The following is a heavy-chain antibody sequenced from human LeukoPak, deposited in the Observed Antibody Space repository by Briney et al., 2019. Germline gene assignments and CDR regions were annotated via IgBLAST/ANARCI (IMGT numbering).Heavy chain of an antibody. J-gene: IGHJ4*02. CDR1: GGTFSSYA. D-gene: IGHD3-22*01. CDR3: ARDLRDSSGSYYFDY. Sequence: ASVKVSCKASGGTFSSYAISWVRQAPGQGLEWMGRIIPILGIANYAQKFQGRVTMTRDTSTSTVYMELSSLRSEDTAVYYCARDLRDSSGSYYFDYWGQGTLVTVSS. CDR2: IIPILGIA. V-gene: IGHV1-69*04.